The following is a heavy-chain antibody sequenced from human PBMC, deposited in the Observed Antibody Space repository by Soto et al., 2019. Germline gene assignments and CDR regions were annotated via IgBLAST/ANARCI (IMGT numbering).Heavy chain of an antibody. CDR3: ARVAVAGTATRYYYYYGMDV. Sequence: ASVKVSCKASGYTFTSYGISWVRQAPGQGLEWMGWISAYNGNTSYAQKFQGRVTMTSDTSTSTVYMELSTLRSEDTAVYYCARVAVAGTATRYYYYYGMDVWGQGTTVTVSS. J-gene: IGHJ6*02. CDR2: ISAYNGNT. V-gene: IGHV1-18*01. D-gene: IGHD6-19*01. CDR1: GYTFTSYG.